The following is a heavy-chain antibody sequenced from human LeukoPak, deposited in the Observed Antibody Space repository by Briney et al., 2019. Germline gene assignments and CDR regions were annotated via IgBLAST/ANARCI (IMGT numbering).Heavy chain of an antibody. CDR2: IYYSGST. V-gene: IGHV4-59*01. J-gene: IGHJ4*02. D-gene: IGHD3-10*01. CDR3: ARGHGSGSLDY. CDR1: GASISSYY. Sequence: KSSETLSLTCTVSGASISSYYWSWIRQPPGKGLEWIGYIYYSGSTNYNPSLKSRVTISIDTSKNQFSLKLSSVTTADTAVYYCARGHGSGSLDYWGQGSLVPVFS.